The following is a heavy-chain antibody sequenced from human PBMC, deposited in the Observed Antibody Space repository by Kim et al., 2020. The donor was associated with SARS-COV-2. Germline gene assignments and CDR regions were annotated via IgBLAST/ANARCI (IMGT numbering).Heavy chain of an antibody. J-gene: IGHJ4*02. D-gene: IGHD5-18*01. V-gene: IGHV3-30*15. CDR3: ARVGVGYSHGGGFDY. Sequence: VDSVRGRFTGSRDNSKNILYLQMSSLRAEDTAIYYCARVGVGYSHGGGFDYWGQGILVTVS.